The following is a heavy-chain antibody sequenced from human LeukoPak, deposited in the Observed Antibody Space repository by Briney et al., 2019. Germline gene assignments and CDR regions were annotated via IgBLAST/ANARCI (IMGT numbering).Heavy chain of an antibody. D-gene: IGHD6-13*01. J-gene: IGHJ6*03. V-gene: IGHV3-23*01. CDR2: ISGSGGST. CDR3: AKVGGSSWYDYYYYMDV. Sequence: PGGSLRLSCAASGFTFSSYAMSWVRQAPGKGLEWVSAISGSGGSTYYADSVKGRFTISRDNSKNTLYLQMNSLRAEDTAVYYCAKVGGSSWYDYYYYMDVWGKGTTVTVSS. CDR1: GFTFSSYA.